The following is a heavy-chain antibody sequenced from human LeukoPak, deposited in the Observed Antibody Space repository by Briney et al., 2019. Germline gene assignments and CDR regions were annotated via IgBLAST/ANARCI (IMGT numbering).Heavy chain of an antibody. D-gene: IGHD3-3*01. CDR3: ARRIGFFWSGCKFDY. CDR1: GGSISSSSYY. CDR2: IYYSGST. V-gene: IGHV4-39*01. Sequence: SETLSLTCTVSGGSISSSSYYWGWIRQPPGKGLEGIGSIYYSGSTYYKPSLKSQVTISVDTSKNQFSLKLSSVTAADTAVYYCARRIGFFWSGCKFDYWGQGTLVTVSS. J-gene: IGHJ4*02.